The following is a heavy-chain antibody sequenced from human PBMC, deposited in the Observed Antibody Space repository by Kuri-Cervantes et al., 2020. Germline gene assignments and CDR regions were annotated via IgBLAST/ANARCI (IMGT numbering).Heavy chain of an antibody. V-gene: IGHV4-4*02. D-gene: IGHD5-24*01. J-gene: IGHJ3*02. CDR2: IYHSGST. CDR3: ARDQIREIDAFDI. Sequence: SETLSLTCTVSGDSISSSNWWSWVRQPPGKGLEWIGEIYHSGSTNYNPSLKSRVTISVDKSKNQFSLKLSSVTAADTAVYYCARDQIREIDAFDIWGQGTMVTVSS. CDR1: GDSISSSNW.